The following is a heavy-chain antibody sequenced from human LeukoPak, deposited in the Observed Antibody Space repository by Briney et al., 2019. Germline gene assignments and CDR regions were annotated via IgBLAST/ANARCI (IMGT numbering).Heavy chain of an antibody. D-gene: IGHD2-2*01. CDR2: IRSKANSYAT. CDR3: YWRYCSSTSCLLYGMDV. J-gene: IGHJ6*02. Sequence: GGSLKLSCAASGFTFSGSAMHWLRQASGKGLEWVGRIRSKANSYATAYAASVKGRFTISRDDSKNTAYLQMNSLKTEDTAVYYCYWRYCSSTSCLLYGMDVWGQGTAVTVSS. V-gene: IGHV3-73*01. CDR1: GFTFSGSA.